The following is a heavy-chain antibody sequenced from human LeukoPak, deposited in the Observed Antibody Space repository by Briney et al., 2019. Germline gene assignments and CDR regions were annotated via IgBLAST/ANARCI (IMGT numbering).Heavy chain of an antibody. V-gene: IGHV4-34*01. Sequence: SETLSLTCAVYGGSFSGYYWSWIRQPPGKGLEWIGEINHSGSTNYNPSLKSRVTISVDTSKNQFSLKLSSVTAADTAVYYCARRRMIVVVNNWFDPWGQGTLVSVSS. J-gene: IGHJ5*02. CDR3: ARRRMIVVVNNWFDP. CDR2: INHSGST. D-gene: IGHD3-22*01. CDR1: GGSFSGYY.